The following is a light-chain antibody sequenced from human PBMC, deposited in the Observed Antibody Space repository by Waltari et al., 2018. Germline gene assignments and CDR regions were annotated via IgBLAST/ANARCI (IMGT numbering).Light chain of an antibody. Sequence: NFMLTQPHSVSESPGKTVTISCTRSSGSIASNHLQWYQQRPGRSPTTVIYEDNQRPSGVPDRFSGSIDSSSNSASLTISGLKTEDEADFYCQSYDSSNRDVVFGGGTKLTVL. CDR1: SGSIASNH. CDR3: QSYDSSNRDVV. CDR2: EDN. V-gene: IGLV6-57*01. J-gene: IGLJ2*01.